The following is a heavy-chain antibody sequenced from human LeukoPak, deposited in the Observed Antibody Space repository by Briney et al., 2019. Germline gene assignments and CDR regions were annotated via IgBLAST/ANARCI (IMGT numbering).Heavy chain of an antibody. CDR3: ATAPPTSGIHYDFWSGLGLSYYYYMDV. Sequence: PSETLSLTCTVSGGSISSGSYYWSWIRQPAGKGLEWIGRIYTSGSTNYNPSLKSRVTISVDTSKNQFSLKLSSVTAADTAVYYCATAPPTSGIHYDFWSGLGLSYYYYMDVWGKGTTVTVSS. J-gene: IGHJ6*03. D-gene: IGHD3-3*01. CDR2: IYTSGST. V-gene: IGHV4-61*02. CDR1: GGSISSGSYY.